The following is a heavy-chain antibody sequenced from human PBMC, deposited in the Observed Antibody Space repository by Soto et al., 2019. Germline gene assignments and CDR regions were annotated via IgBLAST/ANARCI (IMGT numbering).Heavy chain of an antibody. CDR2: IIPIYGTA. CDR1: GGTFSSYA. D-gene: IGHD3-10*01. CDR3: ASTLVWFGEFLGY. J-gene: IGHJ4*02. Sequence: QVQLVQSGAEVKKPGSSVKVSCKASGGTFSSYAISWVRQAPGQGLEWMGGIIPIYGTANYAQKLQGRVTITADESTSTAYMELRSVKCEETAVYSCASTLVWFGEFLGYWCQGTLVTVSS. V-gene: IGHV1-69*01.